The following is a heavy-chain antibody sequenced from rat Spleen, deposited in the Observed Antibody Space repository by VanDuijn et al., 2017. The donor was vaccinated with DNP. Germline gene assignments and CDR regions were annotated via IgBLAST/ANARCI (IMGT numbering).Heavy chain of an antibody. CDR2: IWYDGDT. CDR1: GFSLTSYS. V-gene: IGHV2-63*01. J-gene: IGHJ3*01. CDR3: IRDGGGNWFAH. Sequence: QVQLKESGPGLVQPSETLSLTCTVSGFSLTSYSVSWVRQTSGKGPEWMGRIWYDGDTAYNSALKSRLTISRDTSENQVFLKMSSLQTGDTGTYYCIRDGGGNWFAHWGQGTLVTVSS.